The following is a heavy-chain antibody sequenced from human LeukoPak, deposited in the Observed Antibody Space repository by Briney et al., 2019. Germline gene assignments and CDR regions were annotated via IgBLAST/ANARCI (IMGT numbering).Heavy chain of an antibody. D-gene: IGHD3-10*01. Sequence: GGSLRLSCAASGFTFSTYWMHWLRQAPGKGLVWVSRINNDGSDTSYVDSVKGRVTISRDNDKNTLYLQMNSLRAEDTAVYYCARYYGSGTYTLDNWGQGTLVTVSS. J-gene: IGHJ4*02. CDR2: INNDGSDT. CDR1: GFTFSTYW. V-gene: IGHV3-74*01. CDR3: ARYYGSGTYTLDN.